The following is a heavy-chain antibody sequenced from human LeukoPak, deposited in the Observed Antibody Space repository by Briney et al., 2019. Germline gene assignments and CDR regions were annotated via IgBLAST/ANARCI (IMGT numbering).Heavy chain of an antibody. V-gene: IGHV1-18*01. CDR2: VSADTVNT. CDR3: ARAALYYGSSGLLGH. J-gene: IGHJ4*02. D-gene: IGHD3-22*01. CDR1: GYTFSSFG. Sequence: ASVKVSCKATGYTFSSFGISWVRQAPGQGLEWLGWVSADTVNTKYTEKLQGRVTMTRDTSTSTAYMELRSLRSDDTAVYYCARAALYYGSSGLLGHWGQGTLVTVSS.